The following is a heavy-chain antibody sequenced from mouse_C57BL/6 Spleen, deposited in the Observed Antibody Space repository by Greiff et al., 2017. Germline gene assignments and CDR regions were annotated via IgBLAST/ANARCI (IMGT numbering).Heavy chain of an antibody. D-gene: IGHD1-1*01. CDR2: LNPGSGGT. V-gene: IGHV1-54*01. CDR3: ARSVGSSSWFAY. Sequence: QVQLQQSGAELVRPGTSVKVSCKASGYAFTNYLIEWVKQRPGQGLEWIGVLNPGSGGTNYNEKFKGKATLTADKSSSTAYMQLSSLTSEDSAVYFCARSVGSSSWFAYWGQGTLLTVSA. CDR1: GYAFTNYL. J-gene: IGHJ3*01.